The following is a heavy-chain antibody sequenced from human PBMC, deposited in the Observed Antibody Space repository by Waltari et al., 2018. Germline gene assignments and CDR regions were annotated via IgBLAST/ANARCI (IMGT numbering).Heavy chain of an antibody. Sequence: QMQLVQSGPEVKKPGTSVKVSCKASGFTFTSSAVPWVRQARGQRLEWIGWIVVGSGNTNYAQKFQERVTITRDMSTSTAYMELSSLRSEDTAVYYCAALHSSGLYYFDYWGQGTLVTVSS. CDR2: IVVGSGNT. D-gene: IGHD6-19*01. CDR1: GFTFTSSA. V-gene: IGHV1-58*01. J-gene: IGHJ4*02. CDR3: AALHSSGLYYFDY.